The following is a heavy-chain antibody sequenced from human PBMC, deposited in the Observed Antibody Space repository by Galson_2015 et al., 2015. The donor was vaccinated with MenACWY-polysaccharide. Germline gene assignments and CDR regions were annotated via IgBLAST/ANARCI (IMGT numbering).Heavy chain of an antibody. D-gene: IGHD3-10*01. CDR2: INKDGREK. CDR1: GFTFSGHW. J-gene: IGHJ4*02. CDR3: TRRLVRGVIIRDFDS. Sequence: SLRLSCAPSGFTFSGHWMSWVRQAPGKGLEWVANINKDGREKSYVDSVKGRFPISRDNAKNSLYLQMNSLRAEDTAVYYCTRRLVRGVIIRDFDSWGQGTLVTVSS. V-gene: IGHV3-7*01.